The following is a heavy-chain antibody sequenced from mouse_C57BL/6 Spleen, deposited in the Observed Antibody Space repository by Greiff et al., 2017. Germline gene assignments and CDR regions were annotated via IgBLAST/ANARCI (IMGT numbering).Heavy chain of an antibody. CDR1: GYTFTDYE. Sequence: QVQLQQSGAELVRPGASVTLSCKASGYTFTDYEMHWVKQTPVHGLEWIGAIDPETGGTAYKQKFKGKAILTADKSSSTAYMELRSLTSEDSAVYYCTRGDWDEAWFAYWGQGTLVTVSA. D-gene: IGHD4-1*01. V-gene: IGHV1-15*01. CDR3: TRGDWDEAWFAY. J-gene: IGHJ3*01. CDR2: IDPETGGT.